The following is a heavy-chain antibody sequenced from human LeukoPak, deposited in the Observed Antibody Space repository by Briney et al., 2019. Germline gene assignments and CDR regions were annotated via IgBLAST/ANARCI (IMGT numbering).Heavy chain of an antibody. CDR1: GFTFSSYS. J-gene: IGHJ6*02. V-gene: IGHV3-53*01. CDR3: ARDQGYCSSTSCHNYYYYGMDV. CDR2: IYSGGST. Sequence: GGSLRLSCAASGFTFSSYSMNWVRQAPGKGLEWVSVIYSGGSTYYADSVKGRFTISRDNSKNTLYLQMNSLRAEDTAVYYCARDQGYCSSTSCHNYYYYGMDVWGQGTTVTVSS. D-gene: IGHD2-2*02.